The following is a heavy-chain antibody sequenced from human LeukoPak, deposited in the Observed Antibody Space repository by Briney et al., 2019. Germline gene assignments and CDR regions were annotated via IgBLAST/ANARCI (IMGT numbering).Heavy chain of an antibody. J-gene: IGHJ4*02. D-gene: IGHD2-15*01. V-gene: IGHV1-69*05. CDR3: ARGYCSGGSCYYFDY. CDR1: GGTFSSYA. Sequence: SVKVSCKASGGTFSSYAISWVRQAPGQGLEWMGGIIPIFGTANYAQKVQGRVTMTTDTSTNTAYMELRSLRSDDTAVYYCARGYCSGGSCYYFDYWGQGTLVTVSS. CDR2: IIPIFGTA.